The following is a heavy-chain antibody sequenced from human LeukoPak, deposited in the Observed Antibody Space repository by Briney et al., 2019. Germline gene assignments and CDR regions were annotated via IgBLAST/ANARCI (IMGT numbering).Heavy chain of an antibody. Sequence: GGSLRLSCAASGFTFSSYAMSWVRQAPGKGLEWVSAISGSGGSTYYADSVKGRFTISRDNSKNTLYLQMNSLRAEDTAVYYCARAIRSSWYRGAIDYWGQGTLVTVSS. CDR2: ISGSGGST. CDR1: GFTFSSYA. D-gene: IGHD6-13*01. V-gene: IGHV3-23*01. CDR3: ARAIRSSWYRGAIDY. J-gene: IGHJ4*02.